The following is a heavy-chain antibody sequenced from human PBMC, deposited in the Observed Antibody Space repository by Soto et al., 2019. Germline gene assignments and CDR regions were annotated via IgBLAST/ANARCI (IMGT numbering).Heavy chain of an antibody. CDR2: IYWDDDE. D-gene: IGHD1-26*01. V-gene: IGHV2-5*02. CDR3: AHRPRGFSDHFDY. CDR1: GFSLTTRGVG. Sequence: QITLKESGPTLVKPTQTLTLTCTFSGFSLTTRGVGVGWIRQPPGKALEWLALIYWDDDEGYSPSLNSRLTIAQDTSKNQVVLTMTNMDPADTATYSCAHRPRGFSDHFDYCGQGTLATVSS. J-gene: IGHJ4*02.